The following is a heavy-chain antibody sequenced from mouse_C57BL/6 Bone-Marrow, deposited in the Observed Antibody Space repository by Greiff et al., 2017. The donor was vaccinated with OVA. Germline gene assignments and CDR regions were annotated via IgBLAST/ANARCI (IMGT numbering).Heavy chain of an antibody. D-gene: IGHD3-2*02. V-gene: IGHV1-9*01. J-gene: IGHJ3*01. CDR2: ILPGSGST. Sequence: VQLQESGAELMKPGASVKLSCKATGYTFTGYWIEWVKQRPGHGLEWIGEILPGSGSTNDNEKVKGKATFTADTSSNTAYMQLSSLPTEDSAIYYCARAAQDGRRFAYWGQGTLVTVSA. CDR3: ARAAQDGRRFAY. CDR1: GYTFTGYW.